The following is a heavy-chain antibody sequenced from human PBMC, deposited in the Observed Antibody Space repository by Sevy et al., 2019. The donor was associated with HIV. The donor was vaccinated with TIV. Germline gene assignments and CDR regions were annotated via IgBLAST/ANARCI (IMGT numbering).Heavy chain of an antibody. CDR1: GFTVSSNY. J-gene: IGHJ6*02. CDR2: IYSGGTT. D-gene: IGHD3-3*01. Sequence: GGSLRLSCAASGFTVSSNYMSWVRQAPGKGLEWVSVIYSGGTTYYADSVKGRFNISRDNSKNTLYLQMNNLRAEDTDVYYCAREREFTIFGVLIEYGMDVWGQGTTVTVSS. V-gene: IGHV3-53*01. CDR3: AREREFTIFGVLIEYGMDV.